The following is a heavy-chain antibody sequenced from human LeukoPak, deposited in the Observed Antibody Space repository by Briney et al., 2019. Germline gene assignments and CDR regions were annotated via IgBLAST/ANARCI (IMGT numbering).Heavy chain of an antibody. CDR2: IYHDGST. J-gene: IGHJ4*02. Sequence: GGSLRLSCAASGFTLSINYMTWVRQAPGKGLEWVSVIYHDGSTYYADSVKGRFAISRDNSKNTLYLQMNSLRAEDTAMYYCARDPSPVYDSSGYYDYWGQGTLVTVSS. CDR3: ARDPSPVYDSSGYYDY. V-gene: IGHV3-66*01. CDR1: GFTLSINY. D-gene: IGHD3-22*01.